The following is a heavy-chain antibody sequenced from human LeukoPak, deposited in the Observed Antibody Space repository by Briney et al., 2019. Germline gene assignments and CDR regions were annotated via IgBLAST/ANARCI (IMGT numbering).Heavy chain of an antibody. Sequence: GGSLRLSCTASGFTFSSYWMSWVRQAPGKGLEWMANINRDGSAQNYVDSVKGRFTVSRDNAKNSLFLEMNGLRAEDTALYFCARDGIPTYAFDIWGQGTMVTVSP. V-gene: IGHV3-7*01. CDR1: GFTFSSYW. CDR3: ARDGIPTYAFDI. CDR2: INRDGSAQ. J-gene: IGHJ3*02. D-gene: IGHD1-26*01.